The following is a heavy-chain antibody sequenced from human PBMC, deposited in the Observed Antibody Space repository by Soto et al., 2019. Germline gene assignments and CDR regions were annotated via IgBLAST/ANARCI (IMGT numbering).Heavy chain of an antibody. CDR1: GGSISSGGYY. Sequence: QVQLQESGPGLVKPSQTLSLTCTVSGGSISSGGYYWSWIRQHPGKGLAWIGYIYYSGSTYYNPSLKSRVTISVDTSKNQFSLKLSSVTAADTAVYYCARGVTIFSALRAFDIWGQGTMVTVSS. J-gene: IGHJ3*02. CDR2: IYYSGST. CDR3: ARGVTIFSALRAFDI. D-gene: IGHD3-3*01. V-gene: IGHV4-31*03.